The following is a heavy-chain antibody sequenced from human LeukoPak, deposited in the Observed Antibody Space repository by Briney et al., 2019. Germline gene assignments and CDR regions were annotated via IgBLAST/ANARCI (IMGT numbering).Heavy chain of an antibody. CDR2: IIPLFGTA. V-gene: IGHV1-69*13. J-gene: IGHJ3*02. CDR1: GGTFSSYA. Sequence: ASVKVSCKASGGTFSSYAISWVRQAPGQGLEWMGGIIPLFGTANYAQKFQGRVTITADESTSTAYMELSSLRSEDTAVYYCARSIYSIARGAFDIWGQGTMVTVSS. D-gene: IGHD6-6*01. CDR3: ARSIYSIARGAFDI.